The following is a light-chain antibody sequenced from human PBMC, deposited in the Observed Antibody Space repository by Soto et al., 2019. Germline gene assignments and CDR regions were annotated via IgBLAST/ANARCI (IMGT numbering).Light chain of an antibody. Sequence: DLQMTQSPSTLSASVGDRVTITCRASQSISSWLAWYQQKPGKAPKLLIYDASSLESGVPSRFSGSGSGTEFTRTIRSLQPDDFATYYCQQYNSYSQALSFGGGTKVEIK. CDR3: QQYNSYSQALS. J-gene: IGKJ4*01. CDR2: DAS. V-gene: IGKV1-5*01. CDR1: QSISSW.